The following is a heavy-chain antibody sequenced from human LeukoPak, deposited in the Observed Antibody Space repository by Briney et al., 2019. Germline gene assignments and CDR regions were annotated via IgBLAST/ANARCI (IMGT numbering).Heavy chain of an antibody. CDR2: IRYDGSNK. CDR1: GFTFSSYG. CDR3: AKTRTLPEKNYYYYYMDV. Sequence: PGGSLRLSCAASGFTFSSYGMHWVRQAPGKGLEWVAFIRYDGSNKYYADSVKGRFTISRDNSKNTLYLQMNSLRAEDTAVYYCAKTRTLPEKNYYYYYMDVWGKGTTVTVSS. J-gene: IGHJ6*03. V-gene: IGHV3-30*02. D-gene: IGHD1-7*01.